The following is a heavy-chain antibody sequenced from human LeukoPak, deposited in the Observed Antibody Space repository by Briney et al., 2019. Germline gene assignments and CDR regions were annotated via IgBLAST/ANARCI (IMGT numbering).Heavy chain of an antibody. V-gene: IGHV1-2*02. CDR3: ARYYDILTGYRPGYYGMDV. Sequence: ASVKVSCKASGCTFTAYYIHWVRQAPGQGLEWMGWINPNSGGTNYAQKFQGRVTLTRDTSITTAYMELNRLRSDDTAVYYCARYYDILTGYRPGYYGMDVWGQGTTVTVSS. J-gene: IGHJ6*02. CDR1: GCTFTAYY. CDR2: INPNSGGT. D-gene: IGHD3-9*01.